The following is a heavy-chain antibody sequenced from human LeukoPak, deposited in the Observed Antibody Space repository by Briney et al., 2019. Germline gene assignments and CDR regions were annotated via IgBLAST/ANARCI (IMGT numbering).Heavy chain of an antibody. V-gene: IGHV1-8*01. CDR1: GYTFTSYD. Sequence: GASVKVSCKASGYTFTSYDINWVRQATGQGLEWMGWMNPNSGNTGYAQKFQGRVTMTRNTSISTAYMELSSLRSEDTAVYYCARSTAVAGLYYYYYYGMDVWGQGTTVTVSS. CDR3: ARSTAVAGLYYYYYYGMDV. D-gene: IGHD6-19*01. CDR2: MNPNSGNT. J-gene: IGHJ6*02.